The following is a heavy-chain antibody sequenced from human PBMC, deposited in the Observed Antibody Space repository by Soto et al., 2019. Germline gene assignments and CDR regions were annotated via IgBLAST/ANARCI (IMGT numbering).Heavy chain of an antibody. Sequence: PSETLSLTCTVSGGSISSYYWSWIRQPPGKGLEWIGYIYYSGSTSYNPSLKSRVTIPVDTSKNQFSLKLSSVTAADTAVYYCARRHGPFDFWGQGTLVTVSS. V-gene: IGHV4-59*01. J-gene: IGHJ4*02. CDR1: GGSISSYY. CDR2: IYYSGST. CDR3: ARRHGPFDF.